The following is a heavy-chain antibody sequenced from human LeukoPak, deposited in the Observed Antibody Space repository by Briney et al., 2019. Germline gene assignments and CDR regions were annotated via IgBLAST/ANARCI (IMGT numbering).Heavy chain of an antibody. CDR2: IYYSGST. CDR1: GGSISSYY. CDR3: ARDCGGDCYPDWYFDL. J-gene: IGHJ2*01. D-gene: IGHD2-21*02. V-gene: IGHV4-59*01. Sequence: PSETLSLTCTVSGGSISSYYWSWIRQPPGKGPEWIGYIYYSGSTNYNPSLKSRVTISVDTSKNQFSLKLSSVTAADTAMYYCARDCGGDCYPDWYFDLWGRGTLVTVSS.